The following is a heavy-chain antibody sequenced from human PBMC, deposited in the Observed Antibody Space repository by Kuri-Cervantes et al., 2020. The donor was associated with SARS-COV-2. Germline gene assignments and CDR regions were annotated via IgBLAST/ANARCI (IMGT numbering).Heavy chain of an antibody. Sequence: GVLKISCAASGFTFSGSAMHWVRQASGKGLEWVGRIRSKANSYATAYAASVKGRFTISRDDSKNTAYLQMNSLKTENTAVYYCTRHGQRIYGDYDIPPFDYWGQGTLVTVSS. J-gene: IGHJ4*02. V-gene: IGHV3-73*01. CDR3: TRHGQRIYGDYDIPPFDY. CDR1: GFTFSGSA. D-gene: IGHD4-17*01. CDR2: IRSKANSYAT.